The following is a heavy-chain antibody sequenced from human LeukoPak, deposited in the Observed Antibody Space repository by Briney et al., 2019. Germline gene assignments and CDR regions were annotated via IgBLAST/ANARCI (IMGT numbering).Heavy chain of an antibody. V-gene: IGHV4-59*01. CDR2: IYYSGST. CDR1: GGSISSYY. D-gene: IGHD3-10*01. J-gene: IGHJ4*02. Sequence: SETLSLTCTVSGGSISSYYWSWIRQPPGKGLEWIGYIYYSGSTNYNPSLKSRVTISVDTSKNQFSLKLSSVTAADTAVYYCARARGEFGEFHFDYWGQGTLVTVSS. CDR3: ARARGEFGEFHFDY.